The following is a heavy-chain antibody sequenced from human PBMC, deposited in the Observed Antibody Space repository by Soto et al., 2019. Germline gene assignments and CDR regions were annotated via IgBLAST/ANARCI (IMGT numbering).Heavy chain of an antibody. J-gene: IGHJ3*02. CDR3: ERATVTTGRIGDFDM. V-gene: IGHV3-21*01. CDR2: ITSSSSYI. Sequence: EVQLVESGGGLVKPGGSLRLSCAASGFTFSSYSMNWVRQAPGKGLEWVSSITSSSSYINYADSVKGRFTISSDNAKNSMYLQTNSLSAEDTAVYYCERATVTTGRIGDFDMWGQGTLVTVSS. CDR1: GFTFSSYS. D-gene: IGHD4-17*01.